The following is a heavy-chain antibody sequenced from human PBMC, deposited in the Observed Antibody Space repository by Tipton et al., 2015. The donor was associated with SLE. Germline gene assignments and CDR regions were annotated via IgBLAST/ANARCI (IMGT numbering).Heavy chain of an antibody. CDR2: ISYSGST. Sequence: TLSLTCIVSGDSISSSSYYWGWIRQPPGKGLEWIGYISYSGSTNYNPSLKSRVGISVDTSKNQFSLKLSSVTAADTAVYYCARDEYRYDATGYHLLGHFDFWGQGTLVTVSS. CDR3: ARDEYRYDATGYHLLGHFDF. CDR1: GDSISSSSYY. D-gene: IGHD3-22*01. J-gene: IGHJ4*02. V-gene: IGHV4-61*05.